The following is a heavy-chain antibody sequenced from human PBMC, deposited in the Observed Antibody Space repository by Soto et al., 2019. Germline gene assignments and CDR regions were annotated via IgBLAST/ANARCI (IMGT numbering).Heavy chain of an antibody. CDR1: GYSFTNYW. D-gene: IGHD2-2*01. CDR3: ARLRCITTSCYVEY. V-gene: IGHV5-51*01. Sequence: GESLKISCKGSGYSFTNYWIGWVRQMPGKGLEWMGIIYPGDSGTRYSPSFQGQVTISADKSISTAYLQWSSLKASDTAIYYCARLRCITTSCYVEYWSQGTLVTVS. J-gene: IGHJ4*02. CDR2: IYPGDSGT.